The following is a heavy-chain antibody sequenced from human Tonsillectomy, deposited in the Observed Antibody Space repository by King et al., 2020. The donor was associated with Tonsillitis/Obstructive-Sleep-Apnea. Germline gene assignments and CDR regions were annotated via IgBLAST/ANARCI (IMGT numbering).Heavy chain of an antibody. D-gene: IGHD3-22*01. CDR3: ARDRYYYDSSGYFGSFDP. CDR1: GFTFSNYA. V-gene: IGHV3-30*04. Sequence: VQLVESGGGVVQPGRSLRLSCAASGFTFSNYAMHWVRQAPGKGLEWVAVISFDASNKYYPDSVKGRFTISRDNSKNTLYLQVNSLRAADTAVYYCARDRYYYDSSGYFGSFDPWGQGTLVTVSS. CDR2: ISFDASNK. J-gene: IGHJ5*02.